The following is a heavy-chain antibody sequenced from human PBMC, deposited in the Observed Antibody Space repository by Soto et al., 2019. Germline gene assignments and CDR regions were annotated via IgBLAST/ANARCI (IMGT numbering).Heavy chain of an antibody. J-gene: IGHJ4*02. D-gene: IGHD1-26*01. CDR3: ARWEQPLFDY. V-gene: IGHV3-30-3*01. CDR2: ISSDGNNK. CDR1: GFTVSAYT. Sequence: QVQLVESGGGVVQPGRSLRLSCAASGFTVSAYTMHWVRQAPGKGLEWVAVISSDGNNKYYTDSVKGRFTISRDTSTNTLYSQINSLRAEDAAVYYCARWEQPLFDYWGQGTLVTVSS.